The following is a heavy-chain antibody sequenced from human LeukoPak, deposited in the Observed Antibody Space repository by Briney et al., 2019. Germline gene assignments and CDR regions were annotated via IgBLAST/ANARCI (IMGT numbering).Heavy chain of an antibody. Sequence: GGSLRLSCAASGFTFSSYAMHWVRQAPGKGLEWVTLILYDGSKKYYTDSVRGRFTISRDDSKNTLYLQMNSLRPEDTAIYYCARDGLTGRTDGTLDHWGQGTLVTVSS. CDR2: ILYDGSKK. CDR1: GFTFSSYA. D-gene: IGHD1-20*01. J-gene: IGHJ4*02. CDR3: ARDGLTGRTDGTLDH. V-gene: IGHV3-30-3*01.